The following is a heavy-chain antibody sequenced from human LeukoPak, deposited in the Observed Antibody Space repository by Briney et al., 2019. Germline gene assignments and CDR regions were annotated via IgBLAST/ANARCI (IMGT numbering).Heavy chain of an antibody. Sequence: PSETLSLTCTVSGGSISSSSYYWGWIRQPPGKGLEWIGSIYYSGSTYYNPSLKSRVTISVDTSKNQFSLKLSSVTAADTAVYYCAREGGGIIDYWGQGTLVTVSS. CDR2: IYYSGST. J-gene: IGHJ4*02. CDR3: AREGGGIIDY. CDR1: GGSISSSSYY. D-gene: IGHD1-26*01. V-gene: IGHV4-39*02.